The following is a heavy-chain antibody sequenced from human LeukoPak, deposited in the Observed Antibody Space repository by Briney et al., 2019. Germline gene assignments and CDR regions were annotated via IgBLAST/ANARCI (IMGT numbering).Heavy chain of an antibody. CDR2: ISYDGSNK. Sequence: GGSLRLSCAASGFTFSSYGMHWVRQAPGKGLEWVVVISYDGSNKYYADSVKGRFTVSRDNSKNTLYLQMNSLRAEDTAVYYCAKDSSGLDWGQGTLVTVSS. CDR1: GFTFSSYG. J-gene: IGHJ4*02. D-gene: IGHD3-22*01. CDR3: AKDSSGLD. V-gene: IGHV3-30*18.